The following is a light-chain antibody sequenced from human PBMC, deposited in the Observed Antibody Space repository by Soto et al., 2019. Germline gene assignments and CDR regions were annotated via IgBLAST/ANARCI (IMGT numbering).Light chain of an antibody. CDR3: SSYTSTSTRVI. Sequence: QSALAQPASVSGSPGQSITISCTGSSSDVGGYNYVSWYQQHPGKAPKLMVYAVSNRPSGVSNRFSGSKSGTTASLTISGLQAEDEAHYYCSSYTSTSTRVIFGGGTKVTVL. CDR1: SSDVGGYNY. CDR2: AVS. J-gene: IGLJ2*01. V-gene: IGLV2-14*01.